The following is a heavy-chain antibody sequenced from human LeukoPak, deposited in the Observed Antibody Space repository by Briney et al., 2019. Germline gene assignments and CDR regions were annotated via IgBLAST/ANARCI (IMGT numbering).Heavy chain of an antibody. CDR2: ITGSGGNT. D-gene: IGHD3-9*01. J-gene: IGHJ4*02. Sequence: GGSLRLSWAACGFTLSNYAMSWVRQAPGKGREGGSAITGSGGNTYYADSVKGRFTISRDNAKNTVFLQMNSLRAEDTAVYYCAKWGDYDVLTGYYVSDYWGQGPLVTVSS. CDR3: AKWGDYDVLTGYYVSDY. V-gene: IGHV3-23*01. CDR1: GFTLSNYA.